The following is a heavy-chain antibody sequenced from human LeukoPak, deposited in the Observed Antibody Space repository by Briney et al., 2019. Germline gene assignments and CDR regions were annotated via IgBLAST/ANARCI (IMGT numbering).Heavy chain of an antibody. CDR1: GFTFSSYV. CDR2: ISYDGSNK. V-gene: IGHV3-30*03. D-gene: IGHD5-18*01. J-gene: IGHJ4*02. Sequence: GRSLRLSCAASGFTFSSYVMHWVRQAPGKGLEWVAVISYDGSNKYYADSVKGRFTISRDNSKNTLYLQMNSLRAQDTAVYYCARGNTAMVTWGQGTLVTVSS. CDR3: ARGNTAMVT.